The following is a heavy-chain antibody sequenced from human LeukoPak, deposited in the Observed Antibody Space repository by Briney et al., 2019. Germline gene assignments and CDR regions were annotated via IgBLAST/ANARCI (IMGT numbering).Heavy chain of an antibody. Sequence: PGGSLRLSCAASGFTFSSYAMSWVRQAPGKGLEWVSAISGSGGSTYYTDSVKGRFTISRDNSKNTLYLQMNSLRAEDTAVYYCAKTGTPWYYFDYWGQGTLVTVSS. V-gene: IGHV3-23*01. J-gene: IGHJ4*02. CDR3: AKTGTPWYYFDY. D-gene: IGHD6-13*01. CDR1: GFTFSSYA. CDR2: ISGSGGST.